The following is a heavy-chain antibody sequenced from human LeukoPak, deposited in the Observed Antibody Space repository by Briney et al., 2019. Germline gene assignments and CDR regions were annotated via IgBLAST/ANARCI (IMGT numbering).Heavy chain of an antibody. J-gene: IGHJ4*02. CDR1: GFSFDDCT. Sequence: GGSLRLSCAASGFSFDDCTMHWVRQAPGRGLEWVSGISWNSGTINYADSVKGRFTISRDNAKNSLYLQMNSLRAEDTALYYCANAHSSDTSGAIDYWGQGTLVTVSS. CDR2: ISWNSGTI. V-gene: IGHV3-9*01. D-gene: IGHD3-22*01. CDR3: ANAHSSDTSGAIDY.